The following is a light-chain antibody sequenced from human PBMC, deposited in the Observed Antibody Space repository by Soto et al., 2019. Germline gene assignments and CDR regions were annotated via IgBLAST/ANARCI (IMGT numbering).Light chain of an antibody. Sequence: DIQMTQSPSSLSASVGDRVTITCRASQTMSTYLNWYQQKPGKGPKLLIYGASSLQSGVPSRFSGSGSGTDFTLTISSLQPEDVATYFCQQSYSSPLYTFGQGTKLEI. CDR1: QTMSTY. CDR3: QQSYSSPLYT. CDR2: GAS. V-gene: IGKV1-39*01. J-gene: IGKJ2*01.